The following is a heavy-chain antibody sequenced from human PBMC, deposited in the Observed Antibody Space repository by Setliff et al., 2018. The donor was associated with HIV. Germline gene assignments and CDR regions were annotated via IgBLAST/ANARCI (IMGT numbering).Heavy chain of an antibody. CDR2: ISSSSSTI. D-gene: IGHD3-22*01. CDR3: ARTNNNYYYDTSDYFAGYYLDS. Sequence: GGSLRLSCAASGFTFSSYSMNWVRQAPGKGLEWVSYISSSSSTIHYADSVKGRFTISRDNAKNSLYLQMDSLRAEDTAVYYCARTNNNYYYDTSDYFAGYYLDSWGQGTLVTVSS. V-gene: IGHV3-48*01. CDR1: GFTFSSYS. J-gene: IGHJ4*02.